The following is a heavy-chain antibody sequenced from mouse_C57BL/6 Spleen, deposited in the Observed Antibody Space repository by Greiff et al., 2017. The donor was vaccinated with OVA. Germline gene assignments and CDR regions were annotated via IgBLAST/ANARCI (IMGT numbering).Heavy chain of an antibody. CDR2: INPSSGYT. CDR3: ARSGSSYAMDY. Sequence: VQLVESGAELARPGASVTMSCKASGYTFTSYTMHWVKQRPGQGLEWIGYINPSSGYTKYNQKFKDKATLTADKSSSTAYMQLSSLTSDDSAVYYCARSGSSYAMDYWGQGTSVTVSS. V-gene: IGHV1-4*01. D-gene: IGHD1-1*01. J-gene: IGHJ4*01. CDR1: GYTFTSYT.